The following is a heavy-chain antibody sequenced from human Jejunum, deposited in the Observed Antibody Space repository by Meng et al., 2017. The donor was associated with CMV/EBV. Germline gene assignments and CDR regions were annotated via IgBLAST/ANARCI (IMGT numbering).Heavy chain of an antibody. CDR1: GGSLSSYS. J-gene: IGHJ3*02. Sequence: SGGSLSSYSWSYIRQPPGKGLEWIAYIYYSGSTTYNPSLRSRVIISVDTSKNQFSLKLSSVTAADTAVYYCARIGTTSRFGSFDIWGQGTVVTVSS. V-gene: IGHV4-59*01. CDR2: IYYSGST. D-gene: IGHD1-7*01. CDR3: ARIGTTSRFGSFDI.